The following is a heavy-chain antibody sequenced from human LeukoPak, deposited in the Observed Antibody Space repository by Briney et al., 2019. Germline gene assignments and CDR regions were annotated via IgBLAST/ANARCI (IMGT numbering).Heavy chain of an antibody. V-gene: IGHV4-34*01. CDR1: GGSFSGYY. Sequence: SETLSLTCAVYGGSFSGYYWSWIRQPPGKGLEWIGEINHSGSTNYNPSLKSRVTISVDTSKNQFSLKLSSVTAADTAVYYCAGSVGATPPADAFDYWGQGTLVTVSS. D-gene: IGHD1-26*01. J-gene: IGHJ4*02. CDR3: AGSVGATPPADAFDY. CDR2: INHSGST.